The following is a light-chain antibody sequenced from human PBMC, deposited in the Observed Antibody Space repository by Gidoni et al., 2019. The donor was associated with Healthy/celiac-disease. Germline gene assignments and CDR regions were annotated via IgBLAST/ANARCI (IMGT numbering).Light chain of an antibody. CDR1: QSRLHSNGYNY. V-gene: IGKV2-28*01. CDR3: MQALQTPRT. J-gene: IGKJ3*01. Sequence: IVLTQFPLSLPVTPGEPASISCRSSQSRLHSNGYNYLDWYLQKPGQSPQLLIYLGSNRASGVPDRFSGSGSGTDFTLKISKVEAEDVGVYYCMQALQTPRTFGPGTKVDIK. CDR2: LGS.